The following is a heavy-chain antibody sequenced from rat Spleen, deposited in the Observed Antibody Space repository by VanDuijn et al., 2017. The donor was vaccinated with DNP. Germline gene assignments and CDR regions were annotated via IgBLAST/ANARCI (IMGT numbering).Heavy chain of an antibody. D-gene: IGHD1-9*01. CDR1: GFTFNYYW. CDR3: AILSTGIGRD. J-gene: IGHJ3*01. V-gene: IGHV5-31*01. CDR2: ITGGSGTT. Sequence: EVQLVESGGDLVQPGRSLKLSCVASGFTFNYYWMAWIRQVPGKGLEWIASITGGSGTTSYPDSVKGRFTISRDDAKNTLSLQMNSLRSEDTATYYCAILSTGIGRDWGQGTLVTVSS.